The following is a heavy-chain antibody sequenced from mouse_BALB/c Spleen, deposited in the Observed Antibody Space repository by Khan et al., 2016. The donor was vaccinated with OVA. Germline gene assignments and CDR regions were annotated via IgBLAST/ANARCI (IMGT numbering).Heavy chain of an antibody. CDR1: GFNIKDTY. CDR2: IDPANGKT. J-gene: IGHJ4*01. Sequence: EVQLQESGAEFVKPGASVKLSCTASGFNIKDTYIHWVKQRPEQGLEWIGRIDPANGKTNYDPKFQGKATIPEDTSSNTAYLHLSSLTSEDTVVYYCAHSLLLYAMDYWGQGTSVTVSS. CDR3: AHSLLLYAMDY. D-gene: IGHD1-2*01. V-gene: IGHV14-3*02.